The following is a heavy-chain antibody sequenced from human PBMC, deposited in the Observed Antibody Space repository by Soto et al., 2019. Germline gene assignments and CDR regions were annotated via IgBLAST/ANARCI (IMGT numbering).Heavy chain of an antibody. J-gene: IGHJ4*02. V-gene: IGHV3-74*01. D-gene: IGHD3-3*01. CDR2: INSDGSST. CDR1: GFTFSSYW. Sequence: GGSLRLSCAASGFTFSSYWMHWVRQAPGKGLVWVSRINSDGSSTSYADSLKGRFTISRDNAKNTLYLQMNSLRAEDTAVYYCARGPGVFGVVIQTINFDYWGQGTLVTVSS. CDR3: ARGPGVFGVVIQTINFDY.